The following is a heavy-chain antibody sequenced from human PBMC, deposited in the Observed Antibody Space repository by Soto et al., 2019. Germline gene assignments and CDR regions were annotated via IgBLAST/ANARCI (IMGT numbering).Heavy chain of an antibody. V-gene: IGHV4-59*08. D-gene: IGHD3-22*01. CDR1: GGSISSYY. J-gene: IGHJ5*02. CDR3: ARSSYYYGSSGYFFSWFDP. Sequence: SETLSLTCTVSGGSISSYYWSWIRQPPGKGLEWIGYIYYTGSTKYNPSLQSRVTMSVDTSKNQFSLRLSSVTAADTAVYFCARSSYYYGSSGYFFSWFDPWGQGTLVTVSS. CDR2: IYYTGST.